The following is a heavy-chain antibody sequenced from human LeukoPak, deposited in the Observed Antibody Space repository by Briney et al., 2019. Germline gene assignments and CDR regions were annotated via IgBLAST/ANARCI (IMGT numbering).Heavy chain of an antibody. CDR1: GYTFTNLD. Sequence: SVKVSCKTSGYTFTNLDINWVRQAPGQGLEWMGGIIPIFGTANYAQKFQGRVTITADESTSTAYMELSSLRSEDTAVYYCAIGGPFDYWGQGTLVTVSS. CDR3: AIGGPFDY. V-gene: IGHV1-69*13. J-gene: IGHJ4*02. CDR2: IIPIFGTA.